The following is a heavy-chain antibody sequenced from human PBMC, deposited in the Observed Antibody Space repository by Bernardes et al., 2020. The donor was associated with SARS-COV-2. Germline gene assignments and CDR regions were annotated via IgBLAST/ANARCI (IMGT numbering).Heavy chain of an antibody. CDR1: GGSISRYS. CDR3: ARDLVTYGDDWYFDL. Sequence: ETLSLTCTVSGGSISRYSWSWIRQPAGKGLEWIGRIYTSGSTNYNPSLKSRVTMSVDTSKNQFSLKLSSVTAADTAVYYCARDLVTYGDDWYFDLWGRGTLVTVSS. CDR2: IYTSGST. D-gene: IGHD4-17*01. V-gene: IGHV4-4*07. J-gene: IGHJ2*01.